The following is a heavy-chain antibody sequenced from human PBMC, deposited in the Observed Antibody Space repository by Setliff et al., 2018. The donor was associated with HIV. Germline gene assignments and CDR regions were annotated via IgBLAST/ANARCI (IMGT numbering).Heavy chain of an antibody. Sequence: SETLSLTCTVSGGSISSSSYYWGWIRQPPGKGLEWIGSIYYSGTTYYNPSLKSRITISVDTSKNQFSLKVNSVTAADTAVYYCARGIAVAGPYFDYWGQGTLVTVSS. D-gene: IGHD6-19*01. CDR2: IYYSGTT. CDR3: ARGIAVAGPYFDY. J-gene: IGHJ4*02. V-gene: IGHV4-39*07. CDR1: GGSISSSSYY.